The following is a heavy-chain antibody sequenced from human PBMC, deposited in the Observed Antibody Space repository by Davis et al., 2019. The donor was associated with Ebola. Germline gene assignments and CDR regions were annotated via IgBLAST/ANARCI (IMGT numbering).Heavy chain of an antibody. CDR3: ARDYVY. V-gene: IGHV4-59*12. J-gene: IGHJ4*02. D-gene: IGHD2-8*01. CDR1: GFTFSNYG. CDR2: IYYSGST. Sequence: ESLKISCAASGFTFSNYGMHWVRQPPGKGLEWIGYIYYSGSTYSNPSLKSRVTISADTSKNQFSLRLKSVTAADTAMYYCARDYVYWGQGILVTVSS.